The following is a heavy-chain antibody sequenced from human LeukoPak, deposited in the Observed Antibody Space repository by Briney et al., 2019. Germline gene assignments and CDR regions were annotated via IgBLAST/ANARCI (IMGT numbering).Heavy chain of an antibody. Sequence: SQTLSLTCTVSGGSISSGGYYWSWIRQPPGKGLEWIGYIYYSGSTNYNPSLKSRVTISVDTSKNQFSLKLSSVTAADTAVYYCARGGHEANTYSSSWYSTWGQGTLVTVSS. D-gene: IGHD6-13*01. V-gene: IGHV4-61*08. CDR1: GGSISSGGYY. CDR2: IYYSGST. CDR3: ARGGHEANTYSSSWYST. J-gene: IGHJ5*02.